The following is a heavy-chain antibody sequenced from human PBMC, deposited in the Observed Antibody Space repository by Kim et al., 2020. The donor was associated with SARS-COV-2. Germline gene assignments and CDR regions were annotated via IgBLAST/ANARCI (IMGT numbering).Heavy chain of an antibody. V-gene: IGHV4-59*08. Sequence: SETLSLTCTVYGGSISYYYWNWIRKSPGKGLEWIGYIYFSGRNDFNPSLKSRVTISMDTSKSQFSLNMTSVTAADTALYYCARRSTSSWSGTDAFDVWSQGTMVTVSS. J-gene: IGHJ3*01. CDR1: GGSISYYY. CDR3: ARRSTSSWSGTDAFDV. D-gene: IGHD6-13*01. CDR2: IYFSGRN.